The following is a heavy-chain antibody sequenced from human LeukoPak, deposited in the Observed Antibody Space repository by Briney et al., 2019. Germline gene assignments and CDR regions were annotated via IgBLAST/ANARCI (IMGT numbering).Heavy chain of an antibody. CDR3: ARDPFGSFHTGYFDY. V-gene: IGHV3-48*03. D-gene: IGHD1-26*01. Sequence: PGGSLRLSRAASGFTFNSYEMMWVRQAPGKGLEWISYIGASGGPIYYADSVKGRFTISRDNAKNSLYLQMNSLRAEDSAVYYCARDPFGSFHTGYFDYWGQGTLVTVSS. CDR1: GFTFNSYE. CDR2: IGASGGPI. J-gene: IGHJ4*02.